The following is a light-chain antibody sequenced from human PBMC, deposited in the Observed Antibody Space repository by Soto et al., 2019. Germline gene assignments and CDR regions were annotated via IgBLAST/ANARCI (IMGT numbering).Light chain of an antibody. CDR2: EVS. J-gene: IGLJ1*01. CDR1: ISDVGGYNY. V-gene: IGLV2-14*01. CDR3: SSYTSSSTQV. Sequence: QSALTQPASVAGSPGQSITICCTGTISDVGGYNYVSWYQQHPGKAPKLMIYEVSNRPSGVSNRFSGSKSGNTASLTISGLQAEDEADYYCSSYTSSSTQVFGTGTKVTVL.